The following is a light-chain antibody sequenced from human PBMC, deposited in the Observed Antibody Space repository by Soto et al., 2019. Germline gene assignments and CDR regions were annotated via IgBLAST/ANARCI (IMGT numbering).Light chain of an antibody. CDR3: QQYSDWPPIT. CDR2: DAS. Sequence: EIVLTQSPATLSFSPGERATLSCRASQSVSSSLAWFQQKPGQAPRLLIYDASNRATGIPARFSGSGSGTEFALTISSLQSEDFAIYYCQQYSDWPPITFGQGTRLENK. J-gene: IGKJ5*01. V-gene: IGKV3-11*01. CDR1: QSVSSS.